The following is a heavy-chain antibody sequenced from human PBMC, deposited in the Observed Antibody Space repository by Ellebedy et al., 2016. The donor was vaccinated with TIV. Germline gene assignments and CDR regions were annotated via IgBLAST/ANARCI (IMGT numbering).Heavy chain of an antibody. CDR3: ARGGSSRPDF. J-gene: IGHJ4*02. Sequence: GESLKISCAAYGFTFSSYAMSWVRQAPGKGLEWVSYISSSSSTRNYADSVKGRFTISRDNAKNSLYLQMNSLRAEDTAVYYCARGGSSRPDFWGQGSLVTVSS. D-gene: IGHD6-13*01. CDR1: GFTFSSYA. V-gene: IGHV3-48*01. CDR2: ISSSSSTR.